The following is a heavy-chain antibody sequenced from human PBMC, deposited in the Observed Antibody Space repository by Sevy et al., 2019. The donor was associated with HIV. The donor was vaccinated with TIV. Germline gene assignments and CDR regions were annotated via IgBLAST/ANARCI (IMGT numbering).Heavy chain of an antibody. D-gene: IGHD2-21*01. Sequence: GGSLRLSCAASGFTFSSYWMHWVRQAPGKGLVWVSRINPDGSNTNYADSVKGRLTISRDNAKNTLYLQMNSLRAEETAVYYCVREGVRSAISPTAFDIWGQGTMVTVSS. CDR2: INPDGSNT. V-gene: IGHV3-74*01. CDR3: VREGVRSAISPTAFDI. J-gene: IGHJ3*02. CDR1: GFTFSSYW.